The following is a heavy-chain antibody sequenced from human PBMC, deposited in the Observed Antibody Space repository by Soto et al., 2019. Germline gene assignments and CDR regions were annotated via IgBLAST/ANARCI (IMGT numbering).Heavy chain of an antibody. CDR2: ISSNSAYI. CDR3: TRDASRDSSARGWFDP. J-gene: IGHJ5*02. CDR1: GFTFRSFT. V-gene: IGHV3-21*01. Sequence: KSGGSLRLSCAASGFTFRSFTMNWVRQAPGKGLEWVPTISSNSAYIYYTDALRGRFTISRDNAKNSLHLQMNSLRAEDTAVYYCTRDASRDSSARGWFDPWGPGTLVTVSS. D-gene: IGHD6-13*01.